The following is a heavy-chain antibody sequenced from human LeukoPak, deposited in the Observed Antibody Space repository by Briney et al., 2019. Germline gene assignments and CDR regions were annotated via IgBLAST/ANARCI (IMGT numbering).Heavy chain of an antibody. CDR3: ARDDEGSFDY. CDR1: GFTFSSYG. Sequence: GRSLRLSCAASGFTFSSYGMHWVRQAPGKGLEWVAVIWYDGSNKYYADSVKGRFTISRDNSKNTLYLQMNSLRAEDTAVYYCARDDEGSFDYWCQGTLVTVAS. V-gene: IGHV3-33*01. J-gene: IGHJ4*02. CDR2: IWYDGSNK.